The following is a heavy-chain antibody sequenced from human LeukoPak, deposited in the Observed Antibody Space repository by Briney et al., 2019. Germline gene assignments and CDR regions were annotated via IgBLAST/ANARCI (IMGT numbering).Heavy chain of an antibody. J-gene: IGHJ4*02. D-gene: IGHD3-22*01. V-gene: IGHV3-23*01. CDR3: AKDSGYYGDVN. CDR2: ISGSGGST. CDR1: GFTFSSYA. Sequence: HPGGSLRLSCAASGFTFSSYAMSWVRQAPGKGLEWVSAISGSGGSTYYADSVKGRFTISRDDSKNTLYLQMNSLRAEDTAVYYCAKDSGYYGDVNWGQGTLVTVSS.